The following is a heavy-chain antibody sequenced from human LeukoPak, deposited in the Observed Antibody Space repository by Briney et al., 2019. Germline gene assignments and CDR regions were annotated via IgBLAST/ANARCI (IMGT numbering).Heavy chain of an antibody. J-gene: IGHJ5*02. V-gene: IGHV1-18*01. CDR1: GYTFTSYG. D-gene: IGHD2-15*01. Sequence: ASVKVSCKASGYTFTSYGISWVRQAPGQGLEWMGWISAYNGNTNYAQKLQGRVTMTTDTSTSTAYMELRSLRSDDTAVYYCARDRFYRYCNGGSCHAQFDHWGQGTLVTVSS. CDR2: ISAYNGNT. CDR3: ARDRFYRYCNGGSCHAQFDH.